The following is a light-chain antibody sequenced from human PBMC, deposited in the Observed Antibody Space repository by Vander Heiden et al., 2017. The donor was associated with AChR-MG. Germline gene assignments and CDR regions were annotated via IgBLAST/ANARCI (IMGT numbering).Light chain of an antibody. CDR3: CSYAGTYWV. Sequence: QSALTQPRSVSGSPGQSVTISCTGTSSDVGGYKYVSWYQQHPGKARKLMIYDVSNRPSGVPDRFSGSKSGNTASLTISGLQAEDDADYYCCSYAGTYWVFGGGTKLTVL. J-gene: IGLJ3*02. CDR1: SSDVGGYKY. V-gene: IGLV2-11*01. CDR2: DVS.